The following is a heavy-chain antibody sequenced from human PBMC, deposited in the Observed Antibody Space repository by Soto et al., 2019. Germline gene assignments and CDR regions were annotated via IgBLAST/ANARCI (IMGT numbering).Heavy chain of an antibody. J-gene: IGHJ5*02. V-gene: IGHV2-26*01. CDR3: ARIVSGTGCSGCFDP. CDR1: GFSLSNARMG. D-gene: IGHD6-19*01. Sequence: QVTLKESGPVLVKPTETLTLTCTVSGFSLSNARMGVSWIRQPPGKALEWLAHIFSNDEKSYSTSLKSRLTITKDTSKSQVVLTMTNMDPVDTAKYCCARIVSGTGCSGCFDPWGQGTLVTVSS. CDR2: IFSNDEK.